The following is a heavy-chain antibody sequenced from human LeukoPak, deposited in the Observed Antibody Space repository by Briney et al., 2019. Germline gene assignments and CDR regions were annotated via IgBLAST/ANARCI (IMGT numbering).Heavy chain of an antibody. CDR1: GFTFSSYA. CDR3: VKVTSAY. CDR2: ISASDGRT. J-gene: IGHJ4*02. V-gene: IGHV3-23*01. Sequence: PGGSLRLSCAASGFTFSSYAMSWVRQAPGKGLEWVSAISASDGRTYYADSVRGRFTISRDNSKNTLFLQMNSLRAEDTAIYYCVKVTSAYWGQGTLVTVSS.